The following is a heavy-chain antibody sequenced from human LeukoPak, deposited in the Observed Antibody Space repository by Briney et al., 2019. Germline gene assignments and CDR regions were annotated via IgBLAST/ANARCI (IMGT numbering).Heavy chain of an antibody. J-gene: IGHJ4*02. CDR3: ARGLDTSGYSIDY. Sequence: GGSLRLSCTDSGFTFSSYALAWVRQAPGKGLEWVSAISGSGDSTYYADSVKGRFTISRDNSKNTVSLQMNSLRAEDTAVYYCARGLDTSGYSIDYSGQGTLVTVSS. D-gene: IGHD3-22*01. CDR2: ISGSGDST. V-gene: IGHV3-23*01. CDR1: GFTFSSYA.